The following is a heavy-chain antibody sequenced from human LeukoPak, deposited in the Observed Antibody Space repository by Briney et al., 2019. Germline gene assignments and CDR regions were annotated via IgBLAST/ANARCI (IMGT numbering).Heavy chain of an antibody. Sequence: SETLSLTCAVYGGSFSGYYWSWIRQPPGKGLEWIGEINHSGSTNYNPSLKSRVTISVDTSKNQFSLKLSSVTAADTAVYYCARHAYGSGSYYNPYYYYGMDVWGQGTTVTVSS. V-gene: IGHV4-34*01. CDR2: INHSGST. D-gene: IGHD3-10*01. CDR1: GGSFSGYY. J-gene: IGHJ6*02. CDR3: ARHAYGSGSYYNPYYYYGMDV.